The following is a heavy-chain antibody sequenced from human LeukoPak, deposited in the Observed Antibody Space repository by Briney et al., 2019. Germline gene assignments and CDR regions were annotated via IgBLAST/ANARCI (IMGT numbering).Heavy chain of an antibody. D-gene: IGHD4-17*01. CDR1: GGSISNYY. CDR2: IYYSGSA. J-gene: IGHJ4*02. CDR3: ARRTVVLDY. Sequence: PSETLSLTCTVSGGSISNYYWSWVRQPPGKGLEWIGYIYYSGSATYNPSLKSRVTLSVDTSENQFSLRLTSVTAADTAVYYCARRTVVLDYWGRGTLVTVSS. V-gene: IGHV4-59*01.